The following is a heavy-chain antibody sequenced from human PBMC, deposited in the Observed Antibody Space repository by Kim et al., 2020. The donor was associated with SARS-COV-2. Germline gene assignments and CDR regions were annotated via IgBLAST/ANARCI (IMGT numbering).Heavy chain of an antibody. D-gene: IGHD3-22*01. CDR3: ARDYYDSSDQH. Sequence: GGSLRLSCAASGFTVSSNYMSWVRQAPGKGLEWVSVIYSGGSTYYADSVKGRFTISRDNSKNTLYLQMNSLRAEDTAVYYCARDYYDSSDQHWGQGTLVTVSS. CDR1: GFTVSSNY. V-gene: IGHV3-53*01. CDR2: IYSGGST. J-gene: IGHJ1*01.